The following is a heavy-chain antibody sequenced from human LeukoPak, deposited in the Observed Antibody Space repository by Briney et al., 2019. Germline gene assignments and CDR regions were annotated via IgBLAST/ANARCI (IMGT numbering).Heavy chain of an antibody. CDR2: INHSGST. V-gene: IGHV4-34*01. D-gene: IGHD3-10*02. CDR3: ARAPPNRTYFRP. J-gene: IGHJ5*02. Sequence: PSETLSLTCAVYGGPFSGYYWSWIRQPPGKGLEWIGEINHSGSTNYNPSLKSRVTISVDTSKNQFSLKLSSVTAADAAVYYCARAPPNRTYFRPWGQGTLVTVSS. CDR1: GGPFSGYY.